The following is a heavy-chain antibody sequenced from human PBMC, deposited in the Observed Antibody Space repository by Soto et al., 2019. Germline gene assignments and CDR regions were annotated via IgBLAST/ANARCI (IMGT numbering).Heavy chain of an antibody. CDR1: GFTFSSHW. CDR2: INSDGSST. V-gene: IGHV3-74*01. J-gene: IGHJ5*02. D-gene: IGHD6-13*01. Sequence: EVQLVESGGGLVQPGGSLRLSCAASGFTFSSHWMNWVRQAPGKGLVWVSRINSDGSSTTYADSVKGRFTISRDNAKNTLYLQMNSLRAEDTAVYYCTGSGSSWYSGKWFDPWGQGTLVTVSS. CDR3: TGSGSSWYSGKWFDP.